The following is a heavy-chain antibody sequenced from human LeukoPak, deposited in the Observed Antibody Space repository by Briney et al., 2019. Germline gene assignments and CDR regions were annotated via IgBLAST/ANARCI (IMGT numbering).Heavy chain of an antibody. CDR1: GFTFSSYS. D-gene: IGHD3-10*01. Sequence: GGSLRLSCAASGFTFSSYSMNWVRQAPGKGLEWVSYISSSGSTIYYADSVKGRFTISRDNAKNSLYLQMNSLRAEDTAVYYCARDSRGGFDYWGQGTLVTVSS. CDR3: ARDSRGGFDY. J-gene: IGHJ4*02. CDR2: ISSSGSTI. V-gene: IGHV3-48*04.